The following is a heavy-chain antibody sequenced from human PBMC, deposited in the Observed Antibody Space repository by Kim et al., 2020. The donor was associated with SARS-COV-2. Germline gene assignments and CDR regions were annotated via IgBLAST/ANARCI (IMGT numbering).Heavy chain of an antibody. J-gene: IGHJ4*02. Sequence: SETLSLTCTVSGGSISSGGYYWSWIRQHPGKGLEWIGYIYYSGSTYYNPSLKSRVTISVDTSKNQFSLNLSSVTAADTAVYYCARVVGYYYGSGSYYPTTAMDYWGQGTLVTVSS. CDR2: IYYSGST. CDR3: ARVVGYYYGSGSYYPTTAMDY. CDR1: GGSISSGGYY. V-gene: IGHV4-31*03. D-gene: IGHD3-10*01.